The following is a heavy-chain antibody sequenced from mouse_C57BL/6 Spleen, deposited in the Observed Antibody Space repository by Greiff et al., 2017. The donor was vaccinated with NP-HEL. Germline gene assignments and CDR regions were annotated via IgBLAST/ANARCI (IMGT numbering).Heavy chain of an antibody. J-gene: IGHJ4*01. CDR3: AKTGYYGSYYAMDY. CDR2: IWRGGST. CDR1: GFSLTSYG. Sequence: QVQLQQSGPGLVQPSQRLSITCTVSGFSLTSYGVHWVRQSPGKGLEWLGVIWRGGSTDYNAAFMSRLSITKDNSKSQVFFKMNSLQADDTAIYYCAKTGYYGSYYAMDYWGQGTSVTVSS. V-gene: IGHV2-5*01. D-gene: IGHD2-2*01.